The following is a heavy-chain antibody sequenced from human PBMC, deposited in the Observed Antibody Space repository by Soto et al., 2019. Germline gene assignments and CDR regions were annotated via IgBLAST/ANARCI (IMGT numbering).Heavy chain of an antibody. V-gene: IGHV3-23*01. D-gene: IGHD3-22*01. CDR3: AKPQVTMIVVAGGWFDP. Sequence: EVQLLESGGGLVQPGGSLRLSCAASGFTFSSYAMSWVRQAPGKGLEWVSAISDSGGSTYYADSVKGRFTISRDNSKNTLYLQMNSLRAEDTAVYYCAKPQVTMIVVAGGWFDPWGQGTLVTVSS. CDR1: GFTFSSYA. J-gene: IGHJ5*02. CDR2: ISDSGGST.